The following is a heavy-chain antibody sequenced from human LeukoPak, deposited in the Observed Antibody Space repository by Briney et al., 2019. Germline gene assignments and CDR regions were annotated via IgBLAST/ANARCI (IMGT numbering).Heavy chain of an antibody. J-gene: IGHJ4*02. Sequence: SETLSLTCTVSGGSISSGSYYWSWIRQPPGRGLEWIGYIYYSGSTNYNPSLKSRVTISVDTSKNQFSLKLSSVTAADTAVYYCARGYCGGDCYYGYWGQGTLVTVSS. D-gene: IGHD2-21*02. CDR2: IYYSGST. CDR3: ARGYCGGDCYYGY. V-gene: IGHV4-61*01. CDR1: GGSISSGSYY.